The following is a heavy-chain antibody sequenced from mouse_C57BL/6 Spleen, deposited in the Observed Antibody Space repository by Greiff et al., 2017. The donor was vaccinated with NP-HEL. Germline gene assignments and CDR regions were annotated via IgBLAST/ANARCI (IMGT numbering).Heavy chain of an antibody. CDR3: AREGGYDGTWFAY. D-gene: IGHD2-2*01. J-gene: IGHJ3*01. Sequence: EVQLQESGPGLVKPSQSLSLTCSVTGYSITSGYYWNWIRQFPGNKLEWMGYISYDGSNNYNPSLKNRISITRDPSKNQFFLKLNSVTTEDTATYYCAREGGYDGTWFAYWGQGTLVTVSA. CDR1: GYSITSGYY. CDR2: ISYDGSN. V-gene: IGHV3-6*01.